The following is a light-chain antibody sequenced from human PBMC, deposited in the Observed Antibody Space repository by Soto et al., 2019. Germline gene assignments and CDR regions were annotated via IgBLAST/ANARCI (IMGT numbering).Light chain of an antibody. J-gene: IGKJ5*01. CDR3: QQRSNWPIT. CDR1: QSVTSNY. V-gene: IGKV3D-20*02. CDR2: DAS. Sequence: EILLTQSPGTLSLSPGERATLSCRASQSVTSNYLAWYQQKPGQAPRLLIYDASNRATGIPARFSGSGSGTDFTLTISSLEPEDFAVYYCQQRSNWPITFGQGTRLEIK.